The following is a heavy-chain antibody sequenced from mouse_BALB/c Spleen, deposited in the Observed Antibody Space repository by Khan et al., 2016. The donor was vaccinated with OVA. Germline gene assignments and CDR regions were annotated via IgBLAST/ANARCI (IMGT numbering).Heavy chain of an antibody. CDR3: ARESGNSLFTY. CDR2: ISTYYGDA. V-gene: IGHV1S137*01. D-gene: IGHD1-3*01. CDR1: GYTFTDFA. J-gene: IGHJ3*01. Sequence: VQLQQSGAELVRPGVSVKLSCKGSGYTFTDFAMHWVKQSHAKSLEWIGVISTYYGDATYNQKFQGKATMTVDKSSSTAYMELARLTSDDSAIXYCARESGNSLFTYWGQGTMVTVSA.